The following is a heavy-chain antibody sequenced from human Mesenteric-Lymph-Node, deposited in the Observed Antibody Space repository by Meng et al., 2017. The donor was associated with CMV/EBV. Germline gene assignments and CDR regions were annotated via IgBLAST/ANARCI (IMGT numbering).Heavy chain of an antibody. Sequence: SGFIFSSHGMHWVRQAPAKGLEWVAVISSDGSETNYADSVKGRFTVSRDNSRNTLFLQMNSLRAEDTAVYYCAKGFWKGPVASHLDYWGQGSLVTVSS. D-gene: IGHD3-3*01. V-gene: IGHV3-30*18. J-gene: IGHJ4*02. CDR3: AKGFWKGPVASHLDY. CDR2: ISSDGSET. CDR1: GFIFSSHG.